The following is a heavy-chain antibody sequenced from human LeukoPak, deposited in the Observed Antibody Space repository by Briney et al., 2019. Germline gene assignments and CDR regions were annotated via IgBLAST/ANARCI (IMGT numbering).Heavy chain of an antibody. D-gene: IGHD1-26*01. CDR2: INPSDGST. Sequence: ASVPVSRKASVYTFPIHRVRQPPGQGLEWMGIINPSDGSTSYAQKFQGRVTMTRNKSTSTVYMELSSLRSEDTAVYYCSGSSGRSPSREYMDCWGKGATVTVSS. CDR3: SGSSGRSPSREYMDC. V-gene: IGHV1-46*01. J-gene: IGHJ6*03. CDR1: VYTFP.